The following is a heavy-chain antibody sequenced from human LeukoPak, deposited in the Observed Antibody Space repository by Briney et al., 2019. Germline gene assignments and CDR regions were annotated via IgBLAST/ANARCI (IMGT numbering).Heavy chain of an antibody. CDR1: GFTFSSYG. CDR2: IWYDGSNK. J-gene: IGHJ4*02. V-gene: IGHV3-33*06. CDR3: AKDLRRQQPPDY. D-gene: IGHD6-13*01. Sequence: GGSLRLSCAASGFTFSSYGMHWVRQAPGKGLEWVAVIWYDGSNKYYADSVKGRFTISRDNSKNTLYLQMNSLRAEDTAVYYCAKDLRRQQPPDYWGQGTLVTVSS.